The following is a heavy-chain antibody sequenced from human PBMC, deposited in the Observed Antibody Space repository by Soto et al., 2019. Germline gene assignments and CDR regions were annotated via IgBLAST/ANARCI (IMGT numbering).Heavy chain of an antibody. J-gene: IGHJ3*02. D-gene: IGHD3-9*01. Sequence: GGSLRLSCAASGFTFSSYAMSWVRQAPGKGLEWVSAISGSGGSTYYADSVKGRFTISRDNSKNTLYLQMNSLRSEDTAVYYCARLRAPVLRYFDWLLYGRYDAFDIWGQGTMVTVSS. CDR1: GFTFSSYA. V-gene: IGHV3-23*01. CDR2: ISGSGGST. CDR3: ARLRAPVLRYFDWLLYGRYDAFDI.